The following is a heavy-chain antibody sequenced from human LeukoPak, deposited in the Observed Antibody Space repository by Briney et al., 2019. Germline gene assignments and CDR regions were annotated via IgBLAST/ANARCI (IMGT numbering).Heavy chain of an antibody. J-gene: IGHJ4*02. V-gene: IGHV3-21*01. D-gene: IGHD6-19*01. CDR1: GFTFSSYS. CDR3: ARARSSGWASDY. CDR2: ISSSSSYI. Sequence: PGESLRLSCAASGFTFSSYSMNWVRQAQGKGLEWVSSISSSSSYIYYADSVKGRFTISRDNAKNSLYLQMNSLRAEDTAVYYCARARSSGWASDYWGQGTLVTVSS.